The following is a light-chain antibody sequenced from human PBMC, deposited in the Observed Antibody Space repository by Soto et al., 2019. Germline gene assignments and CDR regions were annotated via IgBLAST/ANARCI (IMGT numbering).Light chain of an antibody. V-gene: IGKV3-15*01. Sequence: VVMTQSPATLSVSPGERGTLSCRASQSVSTNLAWYQQKPGQAPRLLIYGASTRATGISARLSGSGSGTDFTLTISSLQPEDFATYYCQQSYSTPWTFGQGTKVDIK. CDR3: QQSYSTPWT. CDR2: GAS. J-gene: IGKJ1*01. CDR1: QSVSTN.